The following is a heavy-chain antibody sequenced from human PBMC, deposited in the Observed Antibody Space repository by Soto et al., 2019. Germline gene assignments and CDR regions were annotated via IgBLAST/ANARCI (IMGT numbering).Heavy chain of an antibody. CDR2: ISYDGSNK. D-gene: IGHD6-19*01. J-gene: IGHJ4*02. CDR3: AKGQEWLRTDY. V-gene: IGHV3-30*18. CDR1: GFTFSSYG. Sequence: PGGSLRLSCAASGFTFSSYGMHWVRQAPGKGLEWVAVISYDGSNKYYADSVKGRFTISRDNSKNTLYLQMNSLRAEDTAVYYCAKGQEWLRTDYWGQGTLVTVSS.